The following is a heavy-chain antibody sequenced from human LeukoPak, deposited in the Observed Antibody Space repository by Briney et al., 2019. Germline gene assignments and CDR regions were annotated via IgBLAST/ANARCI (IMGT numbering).Heavy chain of an antibody. CDR2: INPNSGGT. J-gene: IGHJ4*02. D-gene: IGHD6-13*01. CDR3: ARVPAAAGILDY. Sequence: GASVKVSCKASGYTFTSYGISWVRQAPGQGLEWMGWINPNSGGTNYAQKFQGRVTMTRDTSISTAYMELSRLRSDDTAVYYCARVPAAAGILDYWGQGTLVTVSS. CDR1: GYTFTSYG. V-gene: IGHV1-2*02.